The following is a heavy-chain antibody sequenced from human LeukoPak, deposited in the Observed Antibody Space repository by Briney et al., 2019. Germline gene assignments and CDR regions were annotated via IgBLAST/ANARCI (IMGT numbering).Heavy chain of an antibody. CDR3: ARDTSDLSGSYDF. CDR2: INPHSGGT. D-gene: IGHD1-26*01. J-gene: IGHJ4*02. Sequence: GPSVKVSCKASGYTFTGYYMHWVRQAPGQGLEWMGWINPHSGGTNYAQKFQGRVTMTTETSISTAYMEVSSLRSDDTAVYYCARDTSDLSGSYDFWGQGTLVTVSS. CDR1: GYTFTGYY. V-gene: IGHV1-2*02.